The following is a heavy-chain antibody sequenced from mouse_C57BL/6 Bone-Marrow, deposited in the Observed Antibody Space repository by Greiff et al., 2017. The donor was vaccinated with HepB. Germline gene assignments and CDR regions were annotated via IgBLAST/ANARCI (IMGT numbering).Heavy chain of an antibody. J-gene: IGHJ3*01. Sequence: ESGPGLVKPSQSLSLTCSVTGYSITSGYYWNWIRQFPGNKLEWMGYISYDGSNNYNPSLKNRISITRDTSKNQFFLKLNSVTTEDTATYYCARAIYYDYGFAYWGQGTLVTVSA. CDR1: GYSITSGYY. CDR3: ARAIYYDYGFAY. D-gene: IGHD2-4*01. CDR2: ISYDGSN. V-gene: IGHV3-6*01.